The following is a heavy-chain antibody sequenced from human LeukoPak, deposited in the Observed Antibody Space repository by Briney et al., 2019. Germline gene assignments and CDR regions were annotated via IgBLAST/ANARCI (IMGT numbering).Heavy chain of an antibody. D-gene: IGHD6-19*01. V-gene: IGHV4-31*03. CDR1: GGSISSGGYY. J-gene: IGHJ4*02. CDR2: IYYSGST. Sequence: NPSETLSLTCTVSGGSISSGGYYWSWIRQHPGKGLEWIGYIYYSGSTDYSPSLKSRLAMSVDTSKNQFSLKLSSVTAADTAVYYCARSGPHGGWYYFDYWGQGTLVTVSS. CDR3: ARSGPHGGWYYFDY.